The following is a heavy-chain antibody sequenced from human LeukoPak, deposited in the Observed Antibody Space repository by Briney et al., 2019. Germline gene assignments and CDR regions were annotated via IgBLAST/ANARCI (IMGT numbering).Heavy chain of an antibody. CDR3: ARSPGYSSGWYGY. J-gene: IGHJ4*02. V-gene: IGHV1-2*02. CDR2: INPNSGGT. CDR1: GYTFTGYY. D-gene: IGHD6-19*01. Sequence: ASVKVSCKASGYTFTGYYMHWVRQAPGQGLEWMGWINPNSGGTSYAQKFQGRVTMTRDTSTSTVYMELSSLRSEDTAVYYCARSPGYSSGWYGYWGQGTLVTVSS.